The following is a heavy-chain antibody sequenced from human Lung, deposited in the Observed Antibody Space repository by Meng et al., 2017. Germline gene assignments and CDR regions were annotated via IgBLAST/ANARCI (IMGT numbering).Heavy chain of an antibody. J-gene: IGHJ4*02. Sequence: QVQLQQWGGGLLKPSETLPLTCVVSGGSFSDYYWSWIRQPPGKGLEWIGEINHSGSTNYNPSLESRATISVDTSQNNLSLKLSSVTAADSAVYYCARGPTTMAHDFDYWGQGTLVTVSS. CDR2: INHSGST. CDR3: ARGPTTMAHDFDY. V-gene: IGHV4-34*01. CDR1: GGSFSDYY. D-gene: IGHD4-11*01.